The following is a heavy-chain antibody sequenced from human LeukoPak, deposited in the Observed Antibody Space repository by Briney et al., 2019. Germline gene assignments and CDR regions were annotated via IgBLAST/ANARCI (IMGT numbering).Heavy chain of an antibody. V-gene: IGHV1-2*02. CDR3: ARLTVYCTNGVCYYYFDY. D-gene: IGHD2-8*01. Sequence: GASVSVSCKASGYTFTVYYMHWVRQAPGQGLEWMGWINPNSGGTNYAQKFQGRVTITRDTSISTAYMELSRLRSDDTAVYYCARLTVYCTNGVCYYYFDYWGQGTLVTVSS. J-gene: IGHJ4*02. CDR1: GYTFTVYY. CDR2: INPNSGGT.